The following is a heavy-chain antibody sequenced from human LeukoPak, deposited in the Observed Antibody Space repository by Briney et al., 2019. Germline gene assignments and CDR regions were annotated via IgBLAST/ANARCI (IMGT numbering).Heavy chain of an antibody. CDR1: GFTFSSYA. CDR3: AKAQSPVLGGGSYFDY. CDR2: ISGSGINT. D-gene: IGHD3-16*01. V-gene: IGHV3-23*01. J-gene: IGHJ4*02. Sequence: PGGSLGLSCAASGFTFSSYAMSWVRQAPGKGLEWVSAISGSGINTDYADSVKGRFTISRDNSKNTLYLQMNSLRVEDTAVYYCAKAQSPVLGGGSYFDYWGQGTLVTVSS.